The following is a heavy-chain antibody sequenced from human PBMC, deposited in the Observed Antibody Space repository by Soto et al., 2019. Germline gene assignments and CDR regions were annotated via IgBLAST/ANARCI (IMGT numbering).Heavy chain of an antibody. V-gene: IGHV4-31*03. D-gene: IGHD2-21*02. Sequence: LSLTCTVSAGSISTAGYDWSWIRQHPGKGLEWIGYIYYSGSTYYNPSLKSRVNISVDTSKNHFSLQLSSVTAADTAVYYCARGVTGYYNGMDVWGQGTTVTVSS. CDR3: ARGVTGYYNGMDV. CDR1: AGSISTAGYD. J-gene: IGHJ6*02. CDR2: IYYSGST.